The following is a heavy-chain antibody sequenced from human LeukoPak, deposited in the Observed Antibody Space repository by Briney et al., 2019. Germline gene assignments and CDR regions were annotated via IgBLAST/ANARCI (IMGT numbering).Heavy chain of an antibody. D-gene: IGHD3-22*01. Sequence: QPGGSLRLSCAASGFTFSSYAMHWVRQAPGKGLEWVAVISYDGSNKYYADSVKGRFTISRDNSKNTLYLQMNSLRAEDTAVYYCARDYYYDSSGYFSGSPIDYWGQGTLVTVSS. J-gene: IGHJ4*02. CDR2: ISYDGSNK. CDR3: ARDYYYDSSGYFSGSPIDY. V-gene: IGHV3-30-3*01. CDR1: GFTFSSYA.